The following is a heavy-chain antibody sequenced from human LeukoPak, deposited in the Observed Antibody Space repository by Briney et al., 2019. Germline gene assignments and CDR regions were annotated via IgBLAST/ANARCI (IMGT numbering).Heavy chain of an antibody. CDR3: SCQEASFDY. Sequence: PGGSLRLSCAASGFTFSSYGMHWVRQAPGKGLEWVAFIRNDGSNKYYTDSVKGRFTISRDNSKNSLYLQMNSLRGEDTAVYYCSCQEASFDYWGQGTLVTVSS. J-gene: IGHJ4*02. V-gene: IGHV3-30*02. CDR2: IRNDGSNK. CDR1: GFTFSSYG.